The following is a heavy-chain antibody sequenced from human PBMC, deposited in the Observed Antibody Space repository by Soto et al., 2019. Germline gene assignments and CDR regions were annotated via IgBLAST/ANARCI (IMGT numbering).Heavy chain of an antibody. CDR2: FDPEDGET. Sequence: ASVKVSCKVSGYTLTELSMHWVRQAPGKGLEWMGGFDPEDGETIYAQKLQGRVTMTTDTSTSTAYMDLRSLTSDDTAVYYCARDRVAGIWGDAFDIWGQGTMVTVSS. CDR3: ARDRVAGIWGDAFDI. D-gene: IGHD3-16*01. CDR1: GYTLTELS. V-gene: IGHV1-24*01. J-gene: IGHJ3*02.